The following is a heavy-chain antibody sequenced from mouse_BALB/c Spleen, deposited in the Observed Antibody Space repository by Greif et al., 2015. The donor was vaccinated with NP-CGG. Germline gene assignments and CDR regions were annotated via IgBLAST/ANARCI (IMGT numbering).Heavy chain of an antibody. CDR3: ARYDYRYGDY. CDR2: IYPGDGDT. J-gene: IGHJ2*01. D-gene: IGHD2-14*01. CDR1: GYAFSSYW. V-gene: IGHV1-80*01. Sequence: QVQLQQSGAELVGPGSSVKISCKASGYAFSSYWMNWVKQRPGQGLEWIGQIYPGDGDTNYNGKFKGKATLTADKSSSTAYMQLSSLTSEDSAVYFCARYDYRYGDYWGQGTTLTVSS.